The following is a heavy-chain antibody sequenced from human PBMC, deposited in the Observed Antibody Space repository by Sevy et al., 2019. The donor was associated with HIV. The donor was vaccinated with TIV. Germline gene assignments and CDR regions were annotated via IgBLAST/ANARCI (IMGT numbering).Heavy chain of an antibody. J-gene: IGHJ6*02. V-gene: IGHV1-18*01. CDR1: GYTFSSYG. CDR2: ISDYNGYT. CDR3: AREGYYYRSGTYRPPNYYGMDV. Sequence: ASVKVSCKASGYTFSSYGISWVRQAPGQGLGWMGWISDYNGYTNYAHKFQGRVTMSTETSSRTAYMELRSLRSDDTAVYFCAREGYYYRSGTYRPPNYYGMDVWGQGTAVTVSS. D-gene: IGHD3-10*01.